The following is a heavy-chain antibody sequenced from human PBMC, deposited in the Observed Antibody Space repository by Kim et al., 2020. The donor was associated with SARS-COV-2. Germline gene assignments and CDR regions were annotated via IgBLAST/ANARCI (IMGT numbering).Heavy chain of an antibody. CDR2: ISYDGSNK. J-gene: IGHJ6*02. CDR1: GFTFSSYA. D-gene: IGHD3-10*02. V-gene: IGHV3-30*04. CDR3: ARELSGAGAYYYYYGMDV. Sequence: GGSLRLSCAASGFTFSSYAMHWVRQAPGKGLEWVAVISYDGSNKYYADSVKGRFTISRDNPKNTLYLQMNSLRAEDTAVYYCARELSGAGAYYYYYGMDVWGQGTTVTVSS.